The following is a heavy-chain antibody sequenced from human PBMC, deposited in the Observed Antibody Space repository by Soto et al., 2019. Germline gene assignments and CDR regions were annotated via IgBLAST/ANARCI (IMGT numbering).Heavy chain of an antibody. D-gene: IGHD3-22*01. CDR2: ISFDGSNK. J-gene: IGHJ6*02. CDR1: GFTFTSNG. Sequence: QVQLVESGGGVVQPGRSLRLSCAASGFTFTSNGMHWVRQAPGKGLEWVAVISFDGSNKYYADSVKGRFTISRDNXXXXXXXXXXXXXXXDTAVFYCAKGRYYDLYGLDVWGQGTTVTVSS. CDR3: AKGRYYDLYGLDV. V-gene: IGHV3-30*03.